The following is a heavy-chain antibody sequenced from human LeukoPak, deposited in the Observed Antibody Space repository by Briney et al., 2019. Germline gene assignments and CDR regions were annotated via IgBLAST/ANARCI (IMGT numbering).Heavy chain of an antibody. CDR1: GFTVSSNY. J-gene: IGHJ6*03. CDR3: ARLFPERSVAVNTYYHSMDV. V-gene: IGHV3-53*01. CDR2: IYSGGST. Sequence: GGSLRLSCAASGFTVSSNYMSWVRQAPGKGLEWVSVIYSGGSTYYADSVKGRFTISRDNSKNTLYLQMNSLRAEDTAVYYCARLFPERSVAVNTYYHSMDVWGKGTTVTVSS. D-gene: IGHD6-19*01.